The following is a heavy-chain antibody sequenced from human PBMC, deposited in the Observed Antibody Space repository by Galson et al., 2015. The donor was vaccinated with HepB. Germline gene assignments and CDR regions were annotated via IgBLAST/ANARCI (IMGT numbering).Heavy chain of an antibody. CDR2: INGYNGHT. CDR1: GYTFTNYG. D-gene: IGHD3-3*01. CDR3: ARFWSGFLPDY. Sequence: SVKVSCKASGYTFTNYGIGWVRQAPGQGLECMGWINGYNGHTNYAQKLQGRVTMTTDTSTSTAYLELRSLTSDDTAVYYCARFWSGFLPDYWGQGTLVTASS. V-gene: IGHV1-18*01. J-gene: IGHJ4*02.